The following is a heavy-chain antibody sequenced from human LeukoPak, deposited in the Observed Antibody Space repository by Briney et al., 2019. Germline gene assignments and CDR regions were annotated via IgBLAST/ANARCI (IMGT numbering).Heavy chain of an antibody. CDR1: GFTFSSYA. CDR2: ISGSGGST. CDR3: ARDARNFGY. V-gene: IGHV3-23*01. J-gene: IGHJ4*02. Sequence: GGSLRLSCAASGFTFSSYAMSWVRQAPGKGLEWVSAISGSGGSTYYADSVKGRFTISRDNAKKSLYLQMNSLRAEDTAVYYCARDARNFGYWGQGTLVTVSS.